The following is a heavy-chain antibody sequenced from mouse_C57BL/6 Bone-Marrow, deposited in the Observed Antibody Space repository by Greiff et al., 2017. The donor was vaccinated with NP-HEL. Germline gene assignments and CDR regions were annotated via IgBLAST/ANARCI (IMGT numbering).Heavy chain of an antibody. CDR3: TGGLVGKYWYFDV. CDR2: IRLKSDNYAT. V-gene: IGHV6-3*01. CDR1: GFTFSNYW. Sequence: EVQLVESGGGLVQPGGSMKLSCVASGFTFSNYWMNWVRQSPEKGLEWVAQIRLKSDNYATHYAESVKGRFTISRDESKSSVYLQMNNLRAEDTGIYYCTGGLVGKYWYFDVWGTGTTVTVSS. D-gene: IGHD1-1*02. J-gene: IGHJ1*03.